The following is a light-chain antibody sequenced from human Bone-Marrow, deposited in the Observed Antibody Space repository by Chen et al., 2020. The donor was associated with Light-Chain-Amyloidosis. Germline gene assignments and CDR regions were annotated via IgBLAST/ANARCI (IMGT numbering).Light chain of an antibody. CDR1: QSLRDITTY. CDR3: MQSIQLPLT. Sequence: DIVMTQTPLSLSVTPGQPASISCKSSQSLRDITTYLYWYLQKPGQSPQLLIYAVSNRFSGVPDRFSGSGSETDFTLEISRVEAEDVGVYYCMQSIQLPLTFGGGTKVEIK. J-gene: IGKJ4*01. CDR2: AVS. V-gene: IGKV2D-29*02.